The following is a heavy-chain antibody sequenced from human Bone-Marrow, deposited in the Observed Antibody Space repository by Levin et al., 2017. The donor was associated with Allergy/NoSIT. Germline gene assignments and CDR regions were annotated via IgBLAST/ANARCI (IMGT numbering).Heavy chain of an antibody. D-gene: IGHD6-13*01. CDR2: IYSGGST. Sequence: GGSLRLSCAASGFTVSSNYMSWVRQAPGKGLEWVSVIYSGGSTYYADSVKGRFTISRDNSKNTLYLQMNSLRAEDTAVYYCARDAGSWTTQPPYYYYYMDVWGKGTTVTVSS. V-gene: IGHV3-53*01. CDR1: GFTVSSNY. J-gene: IGHJ6*03. CDR3: ARDAGSWTTQPPYYYYYMDV.